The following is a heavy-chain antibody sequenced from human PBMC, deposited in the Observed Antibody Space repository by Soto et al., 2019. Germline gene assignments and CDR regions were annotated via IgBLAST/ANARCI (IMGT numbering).Heavy chain of an antibody. J-gene: IGHJ6*02. CDR2: TYYRSKWYS. CDR1: GDSVSSNSAA. Sequence: SQSLSLTCAISGDSVSSNSAAWNWIRQSPSRGLEWLGRTYYRSKWYSDYAVSVKSRITINPDTSKNQFSLQLNSVTPEDTAVYYCARDRTGYSSGTYYYGMDVWGQGTTVTVSS. CDR3: ARDRTGYSSGTYYYGMDV. V-gene: IGHV6-1*01. D-gene: IGHD6-19*01.